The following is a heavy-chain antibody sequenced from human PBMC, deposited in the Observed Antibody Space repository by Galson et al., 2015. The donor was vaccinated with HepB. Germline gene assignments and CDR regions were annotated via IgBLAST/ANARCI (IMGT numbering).Heavy chain of an antibody. CDR3: AREQGTAAAGTAPGY. Sequence: SVKVSRKASGYTFTSYGISWVRQAPGQGLEWMGWISAYNGNTNYAQKLQGRVTMTTDTSTSTAYMELRSLRSDDAAVYYCAREQGTAAAGTAPGYWGQGTLVTVSS. CDR2: ISAYNGNT. D-gene: IGHD6-13*01. CDR1: GYTFTSYG. V-gene: IGHV1-18*04. J-gene: IGHJ4*02.